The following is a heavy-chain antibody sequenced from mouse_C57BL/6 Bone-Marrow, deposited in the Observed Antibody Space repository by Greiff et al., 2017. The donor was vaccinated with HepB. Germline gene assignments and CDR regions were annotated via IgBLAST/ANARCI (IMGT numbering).Heavy chain of an antibody. CDR3: ARKELRQYYFDY. J-gene: IGHJ2*01. CDR2: IYPGDGDT. D-gene: IGHD1-1*01. Sequence: QVQLKESGAELVKPGASVKISCKASGYAFSSYWMNWVKQRPGQGLEWIGQIYPGDGDTNYNEKFKGKATLTADKSSSTAYMQLSSLTSEDSAVYFYARKELRQYYFDYWGQGTTLTVSS. V-gene: IGHV1-80*01. CDR1: GYAFSSYW.